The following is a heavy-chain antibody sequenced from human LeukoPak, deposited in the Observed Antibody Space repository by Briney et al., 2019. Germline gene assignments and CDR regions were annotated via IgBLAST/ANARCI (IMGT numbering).Heavy chain of an antibody. V-gene: IGHV3-48*04. J-gene: IGHJ3*02. CDR3: ASVSVVTSVGDAFDI. D-gene: IGHD4-23*01. CDR1: GFTFSSYS. Sequence: GGSLRLSCAASGFTFSSYSMNWVRQAPGKGLEWVAYISSSSSTIYYADSVKGRFTISRDNAKNSLYLQMNSLRAEDTAVYSCASVSVVTSVGDAFDIWGQGTMVTVSS. CDR2: ISSSSSTI.